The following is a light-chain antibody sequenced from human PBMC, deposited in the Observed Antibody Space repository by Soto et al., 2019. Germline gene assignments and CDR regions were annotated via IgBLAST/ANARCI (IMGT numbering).Light chain of an antibody. CDR2: ATS. Sequence: EIVLTQSPATLYVSPGEGATLSCRASQSLSSNVAWYQQRPGQAPRLLIYATSSRASDVPARFSGGGSGTEFTLTIASLQSEDFAIYYCQQYNHWPRMLSFGGGTKVDIK. CDR1: QSLSSN. J-gene: IGKJ4*01. V-gene: IGKV3-15*01. CDR3: QQYNHWPRMLS.